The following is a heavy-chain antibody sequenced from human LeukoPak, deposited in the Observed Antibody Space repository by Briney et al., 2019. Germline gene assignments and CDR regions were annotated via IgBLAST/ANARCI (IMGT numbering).Heavy chain of an antibody. CDR2: IWYDGSNK. CDR1: GFTFSSNG. Sequence: GGSLRLSCAASGFTFSSNGMDWVRQAPGKGREWVAAIWYDGSNKYYADCVKGRFTISRYNSKITLYLQMNSLRAEDTAVYYCARDGFDYWGQGTLVTVSS. CDR3: ARDGFDY. J-gene: IGHJ4*02. V-gene: IGHV3-33*01.